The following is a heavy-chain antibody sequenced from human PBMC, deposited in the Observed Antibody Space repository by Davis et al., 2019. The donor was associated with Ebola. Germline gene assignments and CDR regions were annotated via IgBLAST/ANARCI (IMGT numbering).Heavy chain of an antibody. V-gene: IGHV1-18*01. J-gene: IGHJ4*02. D-gene: IGHD2-15*01. Sequence: ASVKVSCKASSYTFTSYGISWVRQAPGQGLEWMGWINPNSGGTNYAQKFQGWVTMTRDTSTSPAQLELRSLRSDDTAVYYCARGGCSGGSCYSADYWGQGTLVTVSS. CDR3: ARGGCSGGSCYSADY. CDR2: INPNSGGT. CDR1: SYTFTSYG.